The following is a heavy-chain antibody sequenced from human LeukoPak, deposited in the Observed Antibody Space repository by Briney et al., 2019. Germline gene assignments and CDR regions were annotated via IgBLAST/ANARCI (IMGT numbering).Heavy chain of an antibody. CDR3: AKLYDSSGSWFDP. V-gene: IGHV3-23*01. CDR1: GFTFSSYA. Sequence: GGSLRLSCAASGFTFSSYAMSWVRQAPGKGLEWVSAISGSGGSTYYADSVKGRFTISRDNSKNTLYLQMSSLGAEDTAVYYCAKLYDSSGSWFDPWGQGTLVTVSS. D-gene: IGHD3-22*01. J-gene: IGHJ5*02. CDR2: ISGSGGST.